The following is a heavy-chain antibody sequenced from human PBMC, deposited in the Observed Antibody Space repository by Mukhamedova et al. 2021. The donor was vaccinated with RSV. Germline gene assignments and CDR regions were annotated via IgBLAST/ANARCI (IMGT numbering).Heavy chain of an antibody. Sequence: GSSNYIPSLKSRVTISIDTSANQFSLRLTSVTAADTGVYYCATHSISRFYFDFWGQGILVTDSS. CDR2: GSS. V-gene: IGHV4-34*01. CDR3: ATHSISRFYFDF. J-gene: IGHJ4*02.